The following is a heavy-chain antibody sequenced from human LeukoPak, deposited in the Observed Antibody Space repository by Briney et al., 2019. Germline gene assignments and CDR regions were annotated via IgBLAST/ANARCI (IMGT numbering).Heavy chain of an antibody. J-gene: IGHJ3*01. CDR2: ITGSGSLI. Sequence: GGSLRLSCAASTSMFSSYAMTWVRQAPGKGLQWISTITGSGSLIYYADSVKGRFTLSRDNSKNTLHLQMNSLGAEDTAVYYCAGGEGAAGIYDAFDFWGQGTLVTVSS. D-gene: IGHD6-13*01. CDR1: TSMFSSYA. V-gene: IGHV3-23*01. CDR3: AGGEGAAGIYDAFDF.